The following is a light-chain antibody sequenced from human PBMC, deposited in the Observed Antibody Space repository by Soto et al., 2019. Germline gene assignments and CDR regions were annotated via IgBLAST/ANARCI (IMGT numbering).Light chain of an antibody. V-gene: IGKV1-39*01. J-gene: IGKJ1*01. CDR2: AAS. CDR1: QSISSY. CDR3: QPSYSTRWT. Sequence: DIQMTQSPSSLSASVGDRVTITCRASQSISSYLNWYQQKPGKAPKLLIYAASSLQSGVPSRFSGRGSWTDFTLTISSLQPEDVATSYGQPSYSTRWTFGQGTKVEIK.